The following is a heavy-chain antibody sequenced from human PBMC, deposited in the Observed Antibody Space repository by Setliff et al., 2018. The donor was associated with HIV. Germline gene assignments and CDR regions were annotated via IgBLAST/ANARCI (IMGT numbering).Heavy chain of an antibody. CDR1: GVSISSGSYY. CDR3: ARDKGYYYMDV. CDR2: IYTSGST. Sequence: SETLTLTCTVSGVSISSGSYYWSWIQQSAGKGLEWIGRIYTSGSTNDNPPLKSRITISVDTSNNQFSLRLSSVTAADTAVYYCARDKGYYYMDVWGKGITVTVSS. J-gene: IGHJ6*03. V-gene: IGHV4-61*02.